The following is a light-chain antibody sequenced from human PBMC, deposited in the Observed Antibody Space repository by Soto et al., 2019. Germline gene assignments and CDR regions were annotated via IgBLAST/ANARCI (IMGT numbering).Light chain of an antibody. CDR3: MQATQFPWT. Sequence: DIVMTQTPLSSPVSLGQPASISCRSSRSLVHSDGNTYLSWLQQRPGQPPRLLIYKLSNRFSGVPDRFSGSGARTDFTLQISRVEAEDVGVYYCMQATQFPWTFGQGTKVEIE. CDR1: RSLVHSDGNTY. V-gene: IGKV2-24*01. CDR2: KLS. J-gene: IGKJ1*01.